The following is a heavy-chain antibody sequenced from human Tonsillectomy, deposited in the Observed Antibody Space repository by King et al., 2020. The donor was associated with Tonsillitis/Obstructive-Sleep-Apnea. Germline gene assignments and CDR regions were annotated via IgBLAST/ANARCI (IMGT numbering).Heavy chain of an antibody. D-gene: IGHD1-26*01. CDR2: MSYDGSNK. Sequence: VQLVESGGGVVQPGRSLRLSCAASGFTFSSYGMHWVRQAPGKGLEWVAGMSYDGSNKYYADSVKGRFTISRDNSKNTLYLQMNSLRAEDTAVYYCANSPSGGYYRFWGNDYWGQGTLVTVSS. CDR1: GFTFSSYG. CDR3: ANSPSGGYYRFWGNDY. V-gene: IGHV3-30*18. J-gene: IGHJ4*02.